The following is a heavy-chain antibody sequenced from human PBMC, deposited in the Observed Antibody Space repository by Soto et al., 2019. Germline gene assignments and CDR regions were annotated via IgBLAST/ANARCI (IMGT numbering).Heavy chain of an antibody. V-gene: IGHV1-58*01. CDR2: IVVGSHNT. J-gene: IGHJ6*02. CDR3: ASCKAPLSEYYYGMVV. D-gene: IGHD2-15*01. CDR1: GFTFTSSA. Sequence: SVKVSCKASGFTFTSSAVMWVRQARGHRLESIGRIVVGSHNTNYAQKFQGRVTITMDMSTSTAYMELSSLRSEDTAMYYCASCKAPLSEYYYGMVVWGQGTTVTVSS.